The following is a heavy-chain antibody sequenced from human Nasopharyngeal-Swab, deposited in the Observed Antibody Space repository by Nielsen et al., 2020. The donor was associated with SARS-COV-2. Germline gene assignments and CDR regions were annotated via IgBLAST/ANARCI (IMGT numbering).Heavy chain of an antibody. D-gene: IGHD1-26*01. Sequence: ESLKISCAASGFTFRSNGMHWVRQAPGKGLEWVAYISSTSSVSYYADFAQGRITISRDNAANSLSLQMNSLRDEDTAIYYCARDVALVGAELDYWGQGTLVTVSS. V-gene: IGHV3-48*02. CDR3: ARDVALVGAELDY. CDR2: ISSTSSVS. J-gene: IGHJ4*02. CDR1: GFTFRSNG.